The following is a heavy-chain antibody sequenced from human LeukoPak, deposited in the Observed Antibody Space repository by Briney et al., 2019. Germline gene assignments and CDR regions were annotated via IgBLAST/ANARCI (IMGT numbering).Heavy chain of an antibody. J-gene: IGHJ4*02. CDR1: GFTFTSYS. Sequence: GGSLRLSCAASGFTFTSYSMNWVRQAPGKGLEWVAVISYDGSNKYYADSVKGRFTISRDNSKNTLYLQMNSLRAEDTAVYYCAKDLDTEYYFDYWGQGTRVIVSS. CDR2: ISYDGSNK. V-gene: IGHV3-30*18. CDR3: AKDLDTEYYFDY.